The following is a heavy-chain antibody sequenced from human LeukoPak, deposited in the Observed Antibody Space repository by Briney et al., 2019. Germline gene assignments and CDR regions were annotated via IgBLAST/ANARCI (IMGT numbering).Heavy chain of an antibody. CDR1: GGSISSYY. CDR3: AREARAYCGGDCYSGGAFDI. D-gene: IGHD2-21*02. J-gene: IGHJ3*02. CDR2: IYYSGST. V-gene: IGHV4-59*01. Sequence: SETLSLTCTVSGGSISSYYWSWIRQPPGKGLEWIGYIYYSGSTNYNPSLKSRVTVSVDTSKNQFSLKLSSVTAADTAVYYCAREARAYCGGDCYSGGAFDIWGQGTMVTVSS.